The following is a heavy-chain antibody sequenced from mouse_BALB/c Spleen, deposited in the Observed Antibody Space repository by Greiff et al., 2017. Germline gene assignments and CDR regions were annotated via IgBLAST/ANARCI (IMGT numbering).Heavy chain of an antibody. Sequence: VQLQQSGPELVKPGASVKISCKASGYTFTDYNMHWVKQSHGKSLEWIGYIYPYNGGTGYNQKFKSKATLTVDNSSSTAYMELRSLTSEDSAVYYCAREGDNYGNYRAWFAYWGQGTLVTVSA. V-gene: IGHV1S29*02. CDR3: AREGDNYGNYRAWFAY. J-gene: IGHJ3*01. CDR2: IYPYNGGT. CDR1: GYTFTDYN. D-gene: IGHD2-1*01.